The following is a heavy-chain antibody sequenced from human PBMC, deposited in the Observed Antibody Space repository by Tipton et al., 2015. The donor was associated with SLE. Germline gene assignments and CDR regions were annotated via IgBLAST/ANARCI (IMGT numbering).Heavy chain of an antibody. CDR1: AFTFSRFA. Sequence: SLRLSCAASAFTFSRFAMIWVRQAPGKGLEWVSTISDSGDITKYADSVKGRFTVSRDNSKNTVYLQMNSLRAEDTAVYYCAKDVRGGSSDPPPYWGQGTLVTVSS. CDR3: AKDVRGGSSDPPPY. V-gene: IGHV3-23*01. J-gene: IGHJ4*02. D-gene: IGHD2-2*01. CDR2: ISDSGDIT.